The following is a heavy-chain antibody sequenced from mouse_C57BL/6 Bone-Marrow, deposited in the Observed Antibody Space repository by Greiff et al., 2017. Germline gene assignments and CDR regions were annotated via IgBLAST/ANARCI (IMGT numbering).Heavy chain of an antibody. CDR1: GFTFSSYA. J-gene: IGHJ1*03. V-gene: IGHV5-4*01. Sequence: EVQRVESGGGLVKPGGSLKLSCAASGFTFSSYAMSWVRQTPEKRLEWVATISDGGSYTYYPDNVKGRFTISRDNAKNNLYLQMSHLKSEDTAMYYCASLYYDYHWYFDVWGTGTTVTVSS. CDR3: ASLYYDYHWYFDV. CDR2: ISDGGSYT. D-gene: IGHD2-4*01.